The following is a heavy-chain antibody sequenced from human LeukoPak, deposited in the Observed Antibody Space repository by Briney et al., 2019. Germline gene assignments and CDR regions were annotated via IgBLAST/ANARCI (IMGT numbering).Heavy chain of an antibody. Sequence: GGSLRLSCAASGFTFSSYSMNWVRQAPGKGLEWVSSISSSSSYIYYADSVKGRFTISRDNAKNSLYLQMNSLRAEDTAVYCCATLHSSSNLRTPKDYWGQGTLVTVSS. CDR1: GFTFSSYS. CDR3: ATLHSSSNLRTPKDY. CDR2: ISSSSSYI. D-gene: IGHD6-6*01. J-gene: IGHJ4*02. V-gene: IGHV3-21*01.